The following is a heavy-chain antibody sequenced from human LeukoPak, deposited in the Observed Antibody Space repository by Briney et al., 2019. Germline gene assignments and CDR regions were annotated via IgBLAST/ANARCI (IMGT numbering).Heavy chain of an antibody. CDR3: AGGYGSGSYPLGY. J-gene: IGHJ4*02. Sequence: SETLSLTCTVSGYSISSGYYWGWIRQPPGKGLEWIGSIYHSGSTYYNPSLKSRVTISVDTSKNQFSLKLSSVIAADTAVYYCAGGYGSGSYPLGYWGQGTLVTVSS. V-gene: IGHV4-38-2*02. D-gene: IGHD3-10*01. CDR2: IYHSGST. CDR1: GYSISSGYY.